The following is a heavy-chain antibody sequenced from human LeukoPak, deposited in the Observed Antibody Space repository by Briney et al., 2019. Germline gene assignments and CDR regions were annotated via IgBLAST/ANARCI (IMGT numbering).Heavy chain of an antibody. D-gene: IGHD6-19*01. CDR2: IYYSGST. Sequence: SETLSLTCTVSGVSVSSGSYYWSWLRQPPGKGLEWIGYIYYSGSTNYNPSLKSRVTISVDTSKNQFSLKLSSVTAADTAVYYCARDTDGSGWSDAFDIWGQGTMVTVSS. CDR3: ARDTDGSGWSDAFDI. V-gene: IGHV4-61*01. CDR1: GVSVSSGSYY. J-gene: IGHJ3*02.